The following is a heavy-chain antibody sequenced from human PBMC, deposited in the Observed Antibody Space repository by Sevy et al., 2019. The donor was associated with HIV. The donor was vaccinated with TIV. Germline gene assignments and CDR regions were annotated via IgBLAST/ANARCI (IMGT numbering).Heavy chain of an antibody. CDR1: GFIVSHNY. Sequence: GGSLRLSCAASGFIVSHNYVSWVRQAPGKGLEWVSVTYTGGSTYYADSVKGRFIISRDNSKNTVYLQMKSLRAEDTAVYYCARDRCDSWNSYSFDSWGQGTLVTVSS. CDR3: ARDRCDSWNSYSFDS. V-gene: IGHV3-53*01. CDR2: TYTGGST. D-gene: IGHD3-3*01. J-gene: IGHJ4*02.